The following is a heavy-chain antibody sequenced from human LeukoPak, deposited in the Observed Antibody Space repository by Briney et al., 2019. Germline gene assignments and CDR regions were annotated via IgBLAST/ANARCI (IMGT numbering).Heavy chain of an antibody. Sequence: SETLSLTCTVSGGSISSYYWSCIRQPPGKGMEWIGYIYYSGSTNYNPSLKSRVTISVDTSKNQFSLKLSSVTAADTAVYYCARLYYDSSGYRPDYWGQGTLVTVSS. CDR3: ARLYYDSSGYRPDY. D-gene: IGHD3-22*01. J-gene: IGHJ4*02. CDR2: IYYSGST. CDR1: GGSISSYY. V-gene: IGHV4-59*08.